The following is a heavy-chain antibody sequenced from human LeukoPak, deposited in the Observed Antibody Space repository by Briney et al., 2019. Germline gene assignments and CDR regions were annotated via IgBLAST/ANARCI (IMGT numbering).Heavy chain of an antibody. CDR2: NYPGDSDT. CDR1: GYSFTSYW. V-gene: IGHV5-51*01. Sequence: GESLKISCKGSGYSFTSYWIGWVRPMPGKGLELVGINYPGDSDTRYSPSFQGQVTISADKSIRTAYLQWSSLKASDTAMYYCARANYYGSGSSSVHHWFDPWGQGTLVTVSS. D-gene: IGHD3-10*01. CDR3: ARANYYGSGSSSVHHWFDP. J-gene: IGHJ5*02.